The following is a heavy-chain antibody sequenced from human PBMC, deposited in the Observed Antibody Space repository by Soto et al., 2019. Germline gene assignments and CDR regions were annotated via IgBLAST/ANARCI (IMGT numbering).Heavy chain of an antibody. CDR1: GFTFSNYA. Sequence: GGSLRLSCAASGFTFSNYAMSWVRQAPGKGLEWVSAIGGSGDWTYYADSVKGRFTISRDNAKNSLYLQMNSLRDEDTAVYYCARDSGYSYGAIDYWGLGTLVPVSS. V-gene: IGHV3-23*01. D-gene: IGHD5-18*01. CDR3: ARDSGYSYGAIDY. CDR2: IGGSGDWT. J-gene: IGHJ4*02.